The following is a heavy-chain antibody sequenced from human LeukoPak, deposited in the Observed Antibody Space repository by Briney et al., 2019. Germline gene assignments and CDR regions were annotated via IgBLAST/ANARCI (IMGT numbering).Heavy chain of an antibody. Sequence: GGSLRLSCAASGFTFDDYAMHWVRQAPGKGLEWVSGISWNSGSIGYADSVKGRFTISRDNAKNSLYLQMNSLRAEDTALYYCAKGQELVDDNWFDPWGQGTLVTVSS. CDR3: AKGQELVDDNWFDP. CDR2: ISWNSGSI. J-gene: IGHJ5*02. V-gene: IGHV3-9*01. D-gene: IGHD6-13*01. CDR1: GFTFDDYA.